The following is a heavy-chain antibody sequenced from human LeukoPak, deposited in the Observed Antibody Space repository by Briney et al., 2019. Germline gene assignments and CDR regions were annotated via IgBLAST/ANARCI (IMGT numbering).Heavy chain of an antibody. CDR3: ARGRGVRGVIYYYYGMDV. V-gene: IGHV4-59*01. Sequence: SETLSLTCTVSGDSISSYYWSWIRQPPGKGLEWIGYMYYSGTTNFNPSLKSRVTISVDTSKNQFSLKLSSVTAADTAVYYCARGRGVRGVIYYYYGMDVWGQGTTVTVSS. J-gene: IGHJ6*02. CDR2: MYYSGTT. D-gene: IGHD3-10*01. CDR1: GDSISSYY.